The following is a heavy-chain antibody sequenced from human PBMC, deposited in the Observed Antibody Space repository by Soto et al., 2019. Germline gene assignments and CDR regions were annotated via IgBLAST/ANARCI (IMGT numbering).Heavy chain of an antibody. J-gene: IGHJ6*02. CDR3: AKDLGSGKPYYYYAMDV. CDR1: GFIFSRYG. CDR2: ISYDGSNK. Sequence: QGQLVESGGGVVQPGTSLRLSCEASGFIFSRYGMHWVRQAPGKGLEWVAVISYDGSNKYYAESVKGRFIISRGKSENTLYLQMNSLRAEDTAVYYCAKDLGSGKPYYYYAMDVWGQGTTVTVSS. D-gene: IGHD3-10*01. V-gene: IGHV3-30*18.